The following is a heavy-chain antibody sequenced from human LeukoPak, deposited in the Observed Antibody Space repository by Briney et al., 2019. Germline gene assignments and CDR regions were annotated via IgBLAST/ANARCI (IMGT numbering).Heavy chain of an antibody. Sequence: GESLKISCQGSGHSFTNSWIAWVRQQPGKDLEWMGIIYPDDSDTRYNPSFQGQVTISADKSISTAYLQWSSLKAADTAMYYRARSAGHCANGVCYSYNWFDPWGQGTLVTVSS. CDR1: GHSFTNSW. V-gene: IGHV5-51*01. J-gene: IGHJ5*02. CDR3: ARSAGHCANGVCYSYNWFDP. D-gene: IGHD2-8*01. CDR2: IYPDDSDT.